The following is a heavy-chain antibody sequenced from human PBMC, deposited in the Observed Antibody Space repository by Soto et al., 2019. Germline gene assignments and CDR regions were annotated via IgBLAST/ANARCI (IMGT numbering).Heavy chain of an antibody. V-gene: IGHV3-11*01. CDR3: ARVFDFWSGYYVDY. J-gene: IGHJ4*02. CDR2: ISNSDSTT. D-gene: IGHD3-3*01. Sequence: VQLVESGGGLVKPGGSLRLSCAASGFTFSDYYMSWIRQAPGKGLEWVSHISNSDSTTYYADSVKGRFTISRDNAKNSLYLQMNSLRAEDTAVYYCARVFDFWSGYYVDYWGQGTLVTVSS. CDR1: GFTFSDYY.